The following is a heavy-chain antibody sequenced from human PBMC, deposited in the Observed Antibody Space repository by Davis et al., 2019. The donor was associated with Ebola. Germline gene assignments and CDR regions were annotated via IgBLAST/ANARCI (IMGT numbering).Heavy chain of an antibody. CDR1: GGSFSGYY. CDR2: ISHSGST. Sequence: GSLRLSCAVYGGSFSGYYWSWIRQSPGKGLEWIGEISHSGSTNYNPSLKSRVTISVDSSKNQFSLKLSSVTAADTAVYYCARGLTYYYDSSGYYWGQGTLVTVSS. CDR3: ARGLTYYYDSSGYY. D-gene: IGHD3-22*01. J-gene: IGHJ4*02. V-gene: IGHV4-34*01.